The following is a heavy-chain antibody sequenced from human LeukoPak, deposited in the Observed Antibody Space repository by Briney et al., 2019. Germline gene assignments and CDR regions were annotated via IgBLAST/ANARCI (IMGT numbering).Heavy chain of an antibody. CDR2: ISGSGGST. CDR3: ATPFSTPRSNYYIDV. J-gene: IGHJ6*03. Sequence: PGGSLRLSCAASGFTFSSYAMSRVRQAPGKGLEWVSAISGSGGSTYYADSVKGRFTISRDNSKSTLYLQMNSLRAEDTAVYYCATPFSTPRSNYYIDVWGKGTTVTVSS. D-gene: IGHD2-2*01. V-gene: IGHV3-23*01. CDR1: GFTFSSYA.